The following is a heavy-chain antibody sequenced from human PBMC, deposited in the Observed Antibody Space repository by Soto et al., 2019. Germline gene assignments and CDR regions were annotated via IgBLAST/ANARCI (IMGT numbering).Heavy chain of an antibody. CDR2: IYWHNDK. J-gene: IGHJ4*02. CDR3: VHRRRDSGPNGDY. CDR1: GFSLSTNGMG. Sequence: SGLAGAPTQTLTLTCTFSGFSLSTNGMGVGWIRQPPGKALEWLSLIYWHNDKRYSPSLKNRLTVTKDDSKNQVVLTMTDMDPVDTATYYCVHRRRDSGPNGDYWGPGMLVTVSS. V-gene: IGHV2-5*01. D-gene: IGHD3-10*01.